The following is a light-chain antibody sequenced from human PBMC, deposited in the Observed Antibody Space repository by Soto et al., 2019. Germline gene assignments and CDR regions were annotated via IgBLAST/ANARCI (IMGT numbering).Light chain of an antibody. CDR1: SFNIGSNT. V-gene: IGLV1-44*01. CDR2: NNN. CDR3: AAWDDSLNGLV. Sequence: QSVLTQPPSASGTPGQEGPISFSGNSFNIGSNTVNWYQQLPGTAPKLLIYNNNQRPSGVPDRFSGSKSGTSASLAISGLQSEDEADYYCAAWDDSLNGLVFGTGTKLTVL. J-gene: IGLJ1*01.